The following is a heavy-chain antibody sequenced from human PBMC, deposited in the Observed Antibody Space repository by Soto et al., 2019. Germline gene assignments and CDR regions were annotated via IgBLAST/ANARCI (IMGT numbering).Heavy chain of an antibody. D-gene: IGHD3-9*01. CDR2: IYPADSDT. Sequence: PGESLKISCKDSGNMFTHTWIGWVRQMPGKGLEWLGMIYPADSDTRYSPSFQGQVIISVDKSISTAYLQKTNLQASDSAIYYCARLVNHSYPLTGWGPGTLVTVSS. J-gene: IGHJ4*02. CDR3: ARLVNHSYPLTG. V-gene: IGHV5-51*01. CDR1: GNMFTHTW.